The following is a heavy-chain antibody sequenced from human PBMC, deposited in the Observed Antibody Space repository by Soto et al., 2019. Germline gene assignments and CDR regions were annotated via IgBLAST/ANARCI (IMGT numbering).Heavy chain of an antibody. J-gene: IGHJ6*02. CDR2: FDPEDGET. D-gene: IGHD3-22*01. V-gene: IGHV1-24*01. Sequence: ASVKVSCKVSGYTLTELSMHWVRQAPGKGLEWMGGFDPEDGETIYAQKFQGRVTMTEGTSTDTAYMELSSLRSEDTAVYYCATAKSGYHLYYYYYGMDVWGPGTTVTVSS. CDR3: ATAKSGYHLYYYYYGMDV. CDR1: GYTLTELS.